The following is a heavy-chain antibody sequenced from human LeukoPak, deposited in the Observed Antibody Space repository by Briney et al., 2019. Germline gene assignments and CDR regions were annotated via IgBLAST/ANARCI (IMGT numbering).Heavy chain of an antibody. CDR3: ARDRELGYCTTSSCPHADAFDI. CDR1: GYTFTGFH. D-gene: IGHD2-8*01. J-gene: IGHJ3*02. V-gene: IGHV1-2*02. Sequence: ASVKVSCKASGYTFTGFHMHWVRQAPGQGLEWMAWINTNSGGTKFAQKFQGRVTMTRDTSISTAYMELSSLRSDDTALYYCARDRELGYCTTSSCPHADAFDIWGQGTMVTVSS. CDR2: INTNSGGT.